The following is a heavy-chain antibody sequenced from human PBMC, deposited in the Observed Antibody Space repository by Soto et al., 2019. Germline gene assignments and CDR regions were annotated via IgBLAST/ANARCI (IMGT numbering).Heavy chain of an antibody. CDR2: INPSGGGT. J-gene: IGHJ4*02. Sequence: QVQLVQSGTEVKKPGASVKVSCKASGYTFLDFDIHWVRQAPGQGLEWMGFINPSGGGTTYAQKFQGRLTMTRDTSTSTVYMELISLRSEDTAIYYCARDKPFSAGYWGQGTLVT. V-gene: IGHV1-46*01. D-gene: IGHD3-3*02. CDR3: ARDKPFSAGY. CDR1: GYTFLDFD.